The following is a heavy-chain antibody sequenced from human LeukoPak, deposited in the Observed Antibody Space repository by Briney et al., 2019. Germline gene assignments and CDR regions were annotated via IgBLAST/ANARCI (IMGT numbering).Heavy chain of an antibody. J-gene: IGHJ4*02. CDR1: GGSFSGYY. Sequence: SETLSLTCAVYGGSFSGYYWSWIRQPPGKGLEWIGAINHSGSTNYNPSLKSRVTISVDTSKNQFSLKLSSVTAADTAVYYCARPSRYYGSGSYFAYWGQGTLVTVSS. D-gene: IGHD3-10*01. CDR2: INHSGST. CDR3: ARPSRYYGSGSYFAY. V-gene: IGHV4-34*01.